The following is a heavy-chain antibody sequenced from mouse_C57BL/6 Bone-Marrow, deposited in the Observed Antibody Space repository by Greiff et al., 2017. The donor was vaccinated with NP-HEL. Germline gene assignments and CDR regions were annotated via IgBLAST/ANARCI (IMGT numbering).Heavy chain of an antibody. D-gene: IGHD2-3*01. V-gene: IGHV5-12*01. J-gene: IGHJ2*01. CDR2: ISNGGGST. CDR3: ARRVGWLQGYYFDY. CDR1: GFTFSDYY. Sequence: DVMLVESGGGLVQPGGSLKLSCAASGFTFSDYYMYWVRQTPEKRLEWVAYISNGGGSTYYPDTVKGRFTISRDNAKNTLYLQMSRLKSEDTAMYYCARRVGWLQGYYFDYWGQGTTLTVSS.